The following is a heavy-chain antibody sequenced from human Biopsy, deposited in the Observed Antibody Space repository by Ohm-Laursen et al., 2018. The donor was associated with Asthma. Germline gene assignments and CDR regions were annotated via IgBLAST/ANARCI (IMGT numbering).Heavy chain of an antibody. D-gene: IGHD2-15*01. CDR3: ARKAGSCISRSCYSLDF. Sequence: SVKVSCKSLGGTFNTYVIGWVRQAPGQGLEWMGGINSVFGTTTYPQKFQARVTITADDSTSTVYMELSSLRSEDTAVYYCARKAGSCISRSCYSLDFWGQGTLVTVSS. J-gene: IGHJ4*02. V-gene: IGHV1-69*01. CDR1: GGTFNTYV. CDR2: INSVFGTT.